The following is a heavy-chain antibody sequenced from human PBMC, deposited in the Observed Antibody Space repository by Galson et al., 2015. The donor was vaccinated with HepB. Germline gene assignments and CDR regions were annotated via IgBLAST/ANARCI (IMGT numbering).Heavy chain of an antibody. CDR3: TRGLRTGTPYNCFDP. CDR1: GYTFTTHE. Sequence: SVKVSCKASGYTFTTHEINWVRQATGQGLEWVGRMNPDNGDTAYAQEFQGRVTMTRNTPMNTAYMELSSLRSEDTAVYYCTRGLRTGTPYNCFDPWGQGTLVTVSS. J-gene: IGHJ5*02. D-gene: IGHD1-1*01. CDR2: MNPDNGDT. V-gene: IGHV1-8*01.